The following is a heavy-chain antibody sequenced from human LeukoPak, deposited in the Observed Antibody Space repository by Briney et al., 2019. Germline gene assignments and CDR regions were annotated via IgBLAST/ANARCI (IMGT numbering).Heavy chain of an antibody. D-gene: IGHD3-3*01. CDR2: IRRSRTYI. V-gene: IGHV3-21*01. Sequence: PGGSLRLSCAASGFTFRSYSMNWVRRAQGKGLKWFYSIRRSRTYIYYADSVKGRFIISRDNAKNSLYLQMNSLRAEDTAVYYCARPHPRTVFGVFSYYYGMGVWGQGTTVTVSS. CDR3: ARPHPRTVFGVFSYYYGMGV. CDR1: GFTFRSYS. J-gene: IGHJ6*02.